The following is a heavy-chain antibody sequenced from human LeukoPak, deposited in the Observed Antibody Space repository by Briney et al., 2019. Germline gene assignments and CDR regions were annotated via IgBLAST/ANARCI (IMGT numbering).Heavy chain of an antibody. CDR1: GFTFSAYG. CDR2: IWYDGSNT. CDR3: ARGFLDFDS. Sequence: PGGSLRLSCAASGFTFSAYGMHWARQAPGKGLEWVALIWYDGSNTYYADSVKGRFTISRDDSKNTVYLQMNSLRVEDTALYYCARGFLDFDSWGQGTLVTVSS. V-gene: IGHV3-33*08. D-gene: IGHD3-3*01. J-gene: IGHJ4*02.